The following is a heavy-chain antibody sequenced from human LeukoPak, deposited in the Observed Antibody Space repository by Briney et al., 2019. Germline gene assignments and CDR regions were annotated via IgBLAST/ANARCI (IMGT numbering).Heavy chain of an antibody. J-gene: IGHJ3*01. CDR1: GFTFSSDG. V-gene: IGHV3-30*18. CDR2: ISYDGRDK. CDR3: AKPRGGDSWAFDV. Sequence: GGSLRLSCAASGFTFSSDGMHWVRQAPGKGLEWVAGISYDGRDKYYADSVKGRFTISRDNSKNTLNLQMNSLRAEDTAVYYCAKPRGGDSWAFDVWGQGTMVTVSS. D-gene: IGHD2-21*02.